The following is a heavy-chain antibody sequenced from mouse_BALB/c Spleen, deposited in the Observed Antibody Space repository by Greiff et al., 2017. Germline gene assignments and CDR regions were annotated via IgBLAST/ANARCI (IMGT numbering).Heavy chain of an antibody. V-gene: IGHV5-6-4*01. J-gene: IGHJ2*01. CDR3: TREGRNYGSSFDY. Sequence: EVMLVESGGGLVKPGGSLKLSCAASGFTFSSYTMSWVRQTPEKRLEWVATISSGGSYTYYPDSVKGRFTISRDNAKNTLYLQMSSLKSEDTAMYYCTREGRNYGSSFDYWGQGTTLTVSS. CDR2: ISSGGSYT. CDR1: GFTFSSYT. D-gene: IGHD1-1*01.